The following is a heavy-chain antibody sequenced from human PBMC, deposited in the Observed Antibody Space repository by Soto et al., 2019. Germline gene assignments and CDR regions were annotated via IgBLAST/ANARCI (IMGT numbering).Heavy chain of an antibody. CDR1: GGSISSGGYY. D-gene: IGHD3-22*01. Sequence: SETLSLTCTVSGGSISSGGYYWSWIRQHPGKGLEWIGYIYYSGSTYYNPSLKSRVTISVDTSKNQFSLKLSSVTAADTAVYYCARDRASYPPQYYYDSSGYPAFHAFDIWGQGTMVTVSS. CDR2: IYYSGST. V-gene: IGHV4-31*03. J-gene: IGHJ3*02. CDR3: ARDRASYPPQYYYDSSGYPAFHAFDI.